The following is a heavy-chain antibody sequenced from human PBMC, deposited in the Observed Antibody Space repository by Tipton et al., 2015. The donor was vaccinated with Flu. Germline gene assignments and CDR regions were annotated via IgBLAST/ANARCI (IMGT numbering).Heavy chain of an antibody. CDR2: ISPTGITG. CDR3: ARGSGSYFY. J-gene: IGHJ4*02. Sequence: SLRLSCVASGFTFSDYYMSWIRQAPGKGLEWVSYISPTGITGSYADSVRGRFTISRDNAKNSLYLQMNSLRAEDTAVYYCARGSGSYFYWGQGTPVTVSS. V-gene: IGHV3-11*01. CDR1: GFTFSDYY. D-gene: IGHD1-26*01.